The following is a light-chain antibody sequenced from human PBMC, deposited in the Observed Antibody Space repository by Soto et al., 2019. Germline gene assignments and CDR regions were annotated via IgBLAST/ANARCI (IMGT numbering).Light chain of an antibody. J-gene: IGLJ2*01. CDR1: SSDVGAYNY. V-gene: IGLV2-14*01. Sequence: QSVLTQPASVSGSPGQSITISGTGTSSDVGAYNYVSWYQYHPGEAPKLIIYEVTNRPSGISPRFSGSKSGNTASLTISGLQADVEADYYCSSFTPTPNLIFGGGPKLTVL. CDR2: EVT. CDR3: SSFTPTPNLI.